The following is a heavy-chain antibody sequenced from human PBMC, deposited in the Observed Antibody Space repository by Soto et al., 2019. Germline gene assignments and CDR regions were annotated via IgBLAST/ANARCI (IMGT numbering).Heavy chain of an antibody. CDR1: GFTFSDYY. J-gene: IGHJ4*02. D-gene: IGHD3-22*01. V-gene: IGHV3-11*01. CDR3: ARDLGYYDSSGYFDY. Sequence: GSLSLSCAASGFTFSDYYMSWIRPAPGKGLEWVSYISSSDSIIYYADSVKGRFTISRDNAKNSLYLQMNSLRAEDTAVYYCARDLGYYDSSGYFDYWGQGTLVTVSS. CDR2: ISSSDSII.